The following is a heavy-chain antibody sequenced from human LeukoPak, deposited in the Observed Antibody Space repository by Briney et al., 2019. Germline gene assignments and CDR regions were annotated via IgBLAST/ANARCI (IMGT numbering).Heavy chain of an antibody. CDR1: GFTFSSYW. D-gene: IGHD6-13*01. V-gene: IGHV3-7*01. J-gene: IGHJ6*02. CDR3: AREPEIAAGDDFHYYGVDV. Sequence: QPGGSLRLSCAASGFTFSSYWMSWVRQAPGKGLEWVANIHQEGSDKYYVDSVKGRFTISRVNAKNSLYLQMNSLRAEDTAVYYCAREPEIAAGDDFHYYGVDVWGQGTTVTVSS. CDR2: IHQEGSDK.